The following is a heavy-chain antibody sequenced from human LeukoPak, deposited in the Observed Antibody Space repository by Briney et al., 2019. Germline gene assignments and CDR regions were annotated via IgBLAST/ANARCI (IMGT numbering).Heavy chain of an antibody. V-gene: IGHV1-8*01. CDR3: ASGLGFCSGSDCTNLVKDYYYGMNV. Sequence: GASVKVSCKASGYTFTSYDINWVRQATGQGLEWMGWMNPNSGNTGYAQKFQGRVTMTRNTSISTAYMELSSLRSEDTAVYYCASGLGFCSGSDCTNLVKDYYYGMNVWGQGTTVTVSS. CDR1: GYTFTSYD. J-gene: IGHJ6*02. D-gene: IGHD2-15*01. CDR2: MNPNSGNT.